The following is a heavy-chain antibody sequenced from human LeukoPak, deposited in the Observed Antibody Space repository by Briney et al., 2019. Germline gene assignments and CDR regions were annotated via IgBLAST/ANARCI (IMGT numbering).Heavy chain of an antibody. D-gene: IGHD1-26*01. V-gene: IGHV4-59*08. J-gene: IGHJ4*02. Sequence: PSETLSLTCTVSGGSISSYYWSWIRQPPGKGLEWIGYIYYSGSTNYNPSLKSRVTISVDTSKNQFSLKLSSVTAADTAVYYRARLNGRGSYSYFDYWGQGTLVTVSS. CDR3: ARLNGRGSYSYFDY. CDR2: IYYSGST. CDR1: GGSISSYY.